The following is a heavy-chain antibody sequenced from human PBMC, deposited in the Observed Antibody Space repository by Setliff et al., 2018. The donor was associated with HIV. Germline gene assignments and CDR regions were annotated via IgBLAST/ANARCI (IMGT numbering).Heavy chain of an antibody. CDR3: ARDPPVVVRHLFDL. CDR1: GYSFSTNG. V-gene: IGHV1-18*01. Sequence: GASVKVSCKASGYSFSTNGISWVRQAPGQGLEWMGWISAYNGNTNYAQKFQGRVTMTTDTSTSTASMELRGLTSDDTAVYYCARDPPVVVRHLFDLWGQGTLVTVSS. D-gene: IGHD2-15*01. CDR2: ISAYNGNT. J-gene: IGHJ4*02.